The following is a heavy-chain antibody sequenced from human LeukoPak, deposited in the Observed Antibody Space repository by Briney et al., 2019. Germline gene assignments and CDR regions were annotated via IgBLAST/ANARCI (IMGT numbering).Heavy chain of an antibody. V-gene: IGHV4-61*02. D-gene: IGHD6-19*01. CDR2: MYTSGST. CDR3: ARANYIAVAGYFDY. CDR1: GGSISSGTYY. Sequence: PSETLSLTCTVSGGSISSGTYYWSWIWQPAGKGLEWIGRMYTSGSTNYNPSLKSRVTISVDTSKNQFSLKLRSVTAADTAVYYCARANYIAVAGYFDYWGQGTLVTVSS. J-gene: IGHJ4*02.